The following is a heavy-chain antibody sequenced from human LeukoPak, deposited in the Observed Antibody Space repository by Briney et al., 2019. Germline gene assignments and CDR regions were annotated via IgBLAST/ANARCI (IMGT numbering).Heavy chain of an antibody. D-gene: IGHD2-8*01. Sequence: PGESLKISCKGSGYTFSSYWIGWVRQMPGKGLEWMGIIYPDDSDTRYSPSFQGQVTISADKSISTAYLQWSSLKASDTAMYYCARLAYCSNDVCYSNYYYSMDVWGKGTTVTVSS. CDR1: GYTFSSYW. V-gene: IGHV5-51*01. J-gene: IGHJ6*03. CDR3: ARLAYCSNDVCYSNYYYSMDV. CDR2: IYPDDSDT.